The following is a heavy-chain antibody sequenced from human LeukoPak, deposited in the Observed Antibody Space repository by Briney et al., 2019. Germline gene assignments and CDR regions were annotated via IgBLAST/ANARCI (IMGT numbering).Heavy chain of an antibody. J-gene: IGHJ4*02. CDR2: INPNSGGT. CDR3: ATVRDIVVGGGPYYFDY. V-gene: IGHV1-2*02. CDR1: GYTFTDYH. Sequence: ASVKVSCKASGYTFTDYHMHWVRQAPGQGLELMGWINPNSGGTNYAQKFQGRVSMTRDTSITTAYMELSRLKSDDTAVYYCATVRDIVVGGGPYYFDYWGQGTLVTVSS. D-gene: IGHD2-15*01.